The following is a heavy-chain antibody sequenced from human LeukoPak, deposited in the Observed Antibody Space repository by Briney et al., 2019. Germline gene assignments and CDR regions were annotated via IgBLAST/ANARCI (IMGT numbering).Heavy chain of an antibody. J-gene: IGHJ4*02. V-gene: IGHV1-69*01. CDR2: IIPIFGTA. CDR1: GGTFSSYA. CDR3: ATRAYSSSWDLFDY. D-gene: IGHD6-13*01. Sequence: ASVKVSCKASGGTFSSYAISWVRQAPGQGLEWMGGIIPIFGTANYAQKFQGRVTITADESTSTAYMELSSLRSEDTAVYYCATRAYSSSWDLFDYWGQGTLVTVSS.